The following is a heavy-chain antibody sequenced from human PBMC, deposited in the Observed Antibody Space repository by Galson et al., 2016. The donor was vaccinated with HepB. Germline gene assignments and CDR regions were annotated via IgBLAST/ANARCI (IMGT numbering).Heavy chain of an antibody. V-gene: IGHV3-30*18. CDR3: AKDGSGSLYYFDS. Sequence: CAASGFTFNIYGMHWVRQAPGKGLEWVAVISHDGSNTYYADSVKGRFTISRDSSKNTLYLQMNSLRAEDTAVYFCAKDGSGSLYYFDSWGQGTLVTVSS. J-gene: IGHJ4*02. CDR1: GFTFNIYG. D-gene: IGHD1-26*01. CDR2: ISHDGSNT.